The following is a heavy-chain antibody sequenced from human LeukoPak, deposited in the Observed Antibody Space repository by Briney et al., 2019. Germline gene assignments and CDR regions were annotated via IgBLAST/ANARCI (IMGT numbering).Heavy chain of an antibody. J-gene: IGHJ4*02. Sequence: ASVRVSCKASGYTFIGYYMHWVRQAPGQGLEWMGWINPNTGDTNYAQKFQGRVTVTSDTSISTAYMELSRLRSDDTAVYYYARFFYYDVNYWGQGTLVTVSS. V-gene: IGHV1-2*02. CDR3: ARFFYYDVNY. CDR1: GYTFIGYY. D-gene: IGHD3-22*01. CDR2: INPNTGDT.